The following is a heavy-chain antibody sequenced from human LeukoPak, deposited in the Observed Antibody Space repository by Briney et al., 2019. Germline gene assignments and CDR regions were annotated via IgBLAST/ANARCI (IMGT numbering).Heavy chain of an antibody. V-gene: IGHV3-48*03. Sequence: GGSLRLSCAASGFTFSSYEVNWVRQAPGKGPEWVSYISSSGSTTYYADSVKGRFAISRDNAKNSLYLQMNSLRAEDTAVYYCARDPPYYYDSSGYEGGDYWGQGTLVTVSS. J-gene: IGHJ4*02. CDR1: GFTFSSYE. D-gene: IGHD3-22*01. CDR3: ARDPPYYYDSSGYEGGDY. CDR2: ISSSGSTT.